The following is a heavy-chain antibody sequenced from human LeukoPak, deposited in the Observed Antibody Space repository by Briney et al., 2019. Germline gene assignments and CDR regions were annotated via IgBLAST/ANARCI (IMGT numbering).Heavy chain of an antibody. CDR3: AIYRSIGAAGDLSDY. V-gene: IGHV3-48*02. D-gene: IGHD6-13*01. CDR1: GFAFSNQA. Sequence: GGSLRLSCAASGFAFSNQAMGWVRQAPGKGLEWVSYISSSSSTIYYADSVKGRFTISRDNAKNSLYLQMNSLRDEDTAVYYCAIYRSIGAAGDLSDYWGQGTLVTVSS. J-gene: IGHJ4*02. CDR2: ISSSSSTI.